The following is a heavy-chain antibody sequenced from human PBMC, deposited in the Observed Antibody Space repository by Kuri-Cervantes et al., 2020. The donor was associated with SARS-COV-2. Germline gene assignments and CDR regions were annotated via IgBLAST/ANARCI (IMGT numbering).Heavy chain of an antibody. CDR1: GFTFSSYG. V-gene: IGHV3-30*02. CDR3: AKEVVPAATPGAGHFDY. Sequence: GESLKISCAASGFTFSSYGMHWVRQAPGKGLEWVAFIRYDGSNKYYADSVKGRFTISRDNSKNTLYLQMNSLRAEDTAVYYCAKEVVPAATPGAGHFDYWGQGTLVNVSS. CDR2: IRYDGSNK. J-gene: IGHJ4*02. D-gene: IGHD2-2*01.